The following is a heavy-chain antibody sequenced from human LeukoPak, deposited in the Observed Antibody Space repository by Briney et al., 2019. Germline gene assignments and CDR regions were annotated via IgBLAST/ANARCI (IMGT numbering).Heavy chain of an antibody. J-gene: IGHJ4*02. Sequence: PSETLSLTCTVSGGSISSYYWSWIRQPPGKGLEWIGYIYYSGSTNYNPSLKSRVTISVDTSKNQFSLKLSSVTAADTAVYYCARTGGYCSGGSCFDWGQGTLVTVSS. CDR1: GGSISSYY. D-gene: IGHD2-15*01. V-gene: IGHV4-59*12. CDR3: ARTGGYCSGGSCFD. CDR2: IYYSGST.